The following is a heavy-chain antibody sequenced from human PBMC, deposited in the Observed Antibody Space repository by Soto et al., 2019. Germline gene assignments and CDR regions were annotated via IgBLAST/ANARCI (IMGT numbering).Heavy chain of an antibody. D-gene: IGHD5-18*01. CDR2: ISSDGSNK. CDR1: GFTFSNYG. V-gene: IGHV3-30*18. Sequence: QVHLVESGGGVVLPGRSLRLSCAASGFTFSNYGMHWVRQAPGKGLECVALISSDGSNKYYADSVKGRFTTSRDNSKNTLYLQINSLRAEDTAVYYCAKYGYPYGYADFWGQGTLVTVSS. CDR3: AKYGYPYGYADF. J-gene: IGHJ4*02.